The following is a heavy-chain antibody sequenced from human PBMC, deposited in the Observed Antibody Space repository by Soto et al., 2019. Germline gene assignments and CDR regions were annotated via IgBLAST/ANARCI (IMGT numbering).Heavy chain of an antibody. CDR3: AKGQITVLRFLEWLYFDY. CDR1: GFTFSSYA. D-gene: IGHD3-3*01. V-gene: IGHV3-23*01. CDR2: ISGSGGST. J-gene: IGHJ4*02. Sequence: GGSLRLSCAASGFTFSSYAMSWVRQAPGKGLEWVSAISGSGGSTYYADSVKGRFTISRDNSKNTLYLQMNSLRAEDTAVYYCAKGQITVLRFLEWLYFDYWGQGTLVTVSS.